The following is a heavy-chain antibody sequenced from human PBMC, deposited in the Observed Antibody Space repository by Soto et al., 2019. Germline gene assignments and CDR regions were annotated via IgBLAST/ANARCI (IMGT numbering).Heavy chain of an antibody. Sequence: PSETLSLTCTVSGGSILNGGHYWTWIRQPPGKGLEGSGKIFFSGNTHYNRALKSRLSFSVDRDKSQFSLNLTSVTAEDTALYYCARDKYGRMLDYWGQGNLVTVYS. D-gene: IGHD2-8*01. CDR3: ARDKYGRMLDY. CDR2: IFFSGNT. J-gene: IGHJ4*02. V-gene: IGHV4-31*03. CDR1: GGSILNGGHY.